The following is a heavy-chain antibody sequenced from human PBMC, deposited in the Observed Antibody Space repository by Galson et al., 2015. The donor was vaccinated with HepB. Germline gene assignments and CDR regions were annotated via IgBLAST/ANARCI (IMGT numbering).Heavy chain of an antibody. D-gene: IGHD6-19*01. CDR3: ARGIRKAVDYYFDY. CDR2: ISSSSSYT. Sequence: SLRLSCAASGFTFSDYYMSWIRQTPGKGLEWLSYISSSSSYTNYADSVKGRFTISRDNAKNSLYLQMNSLRAEDTAAYYCARGIRKAVDYYFDYWGQGTLVTVSS. J-gene: IGHJ4*02. CDR1: GFTFSDYY. V-gene: IGHV3-11*05.